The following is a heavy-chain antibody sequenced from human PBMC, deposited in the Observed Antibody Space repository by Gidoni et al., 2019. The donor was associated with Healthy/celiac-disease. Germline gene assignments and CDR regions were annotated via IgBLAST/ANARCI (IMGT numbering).Heavy chain of an antibody. Sequence: QVQLQESGPGLVKPSQTLSLTRTVSGDSISSGGYYWSWIRQHPGKGLEWIGYIYYSGSTYYNPSLKSRVTISVDMSKNQFSLKLSSVTAADTAVDYCARESEWLPHIDYWGQGTLVTVSS. CDR3: ARESEWLPHIDY. V-gene: IGHV4-31*03. D-gene: IGHD5-12*01. CDR1: GDSISSGGYY. CDR2: IYYSGST. J-gene: IGHJ4*02.